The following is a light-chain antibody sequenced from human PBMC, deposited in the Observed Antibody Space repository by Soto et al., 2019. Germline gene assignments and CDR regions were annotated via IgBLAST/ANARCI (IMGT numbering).Light chain of an antibody. CDR2: EVN. CDR1: SSDVGSYDL. V-gene: IGLV2-23*02. J-gene: IGLJ1*01. Sequence: SALAQPASGSGSPGQSITISCTGTSSDVGSYDLVSWYQQHPGTAPKLMIFEVNKRPSGVSNRFSGSKSGNTASLTISGLQAEDEADYYCCSYAGSSPYVFGTGTKVTVL. CDR3: CSYAGSSPYV.